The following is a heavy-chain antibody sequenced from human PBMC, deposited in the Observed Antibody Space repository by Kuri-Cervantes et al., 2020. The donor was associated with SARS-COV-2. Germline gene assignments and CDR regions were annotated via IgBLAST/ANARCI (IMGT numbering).Heavy chain of an antibody. J-gene: IGHJ4*02. CDR1: GFTFSSFG. Sequence: GESLKISCAVSGFTFSSFGMHWVRQTPGKGLDWVAFIRYDGNSKFYADSVKGRFTIFRDNSRNTLFLQMSGLKSEDTSIYYCAKDRGAYQNALAYWGQGTLVTVSS. V-gene: IGHV3-30*02. D-gene: IGHD1-26*01. CDR3: AKDRGAYQNALAY. CDR2: IRYDGNSK.